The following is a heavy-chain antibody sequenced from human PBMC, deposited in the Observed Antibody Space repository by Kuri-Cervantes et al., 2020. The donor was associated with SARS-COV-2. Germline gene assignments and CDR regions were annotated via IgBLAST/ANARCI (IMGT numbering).Heavy chain of an antibody. CDR1: GFTFSSYA. CDR3: ARDRVVEAFDI. CDR2: ISYDGSNK. D-gene: IGHD2-15*01. V-gene: IGHV3-30-3*01. Sequence: GESLKISCAASGFTFSSYAMHWVRQAPGKGLEWVAVISYDGSNKYYADSVKGRFTISRDNSKNTLYLQMNSLRAEGTAVYYCARDRVVEAFDIWGQGTMVTVSS. J-gene: IGHJ3*02.